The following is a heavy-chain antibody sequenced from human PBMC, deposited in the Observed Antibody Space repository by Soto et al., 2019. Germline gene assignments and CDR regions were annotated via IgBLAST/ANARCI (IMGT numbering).Heavy chain of an antibody. V-gene: IGHV1-18*01. J-gene: IGHJ6*02. Sequence: QVQLLQSGGEVQKPGASVKVSCQASGYIFSNFAISWVRQAPGQGLEWMGWISVHNGNTKFAQHLQGRVTLTTDTSTSTAYMELWSLTSDDTAVYYCARDSPYNDFWGGVMKRYSYNMDVWGQGTTVTVS. CDR3: ARDSPYNDFWGGVMKRYSYNMDV. CDR2: ISVHNGNT. D-gene: IGHD3-3*01. CDR1: GYIFSNFA.